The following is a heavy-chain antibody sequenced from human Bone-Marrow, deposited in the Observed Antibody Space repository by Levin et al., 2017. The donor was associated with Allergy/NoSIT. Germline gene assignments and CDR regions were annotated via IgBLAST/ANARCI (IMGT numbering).Heavy chain of an antibody. V-gene: IGHV6-1*01. CDR3: ARDVESGMWFDL. D-gene: IGHD3-10*01. CDR1: GDSVSNNMAA. J-gene: IGHJ5*02. Sequence: SQTLSLTCAISGDSVSNNMAAWNWIRQSPSRGLEWLGRTFFRSKWYYDYPLSLKSRITINADTSKNQFSLQVNSVTHEDTAIYYCARDVESGMWFDLWGQGTLVTVSS. CDR2: TFFRSKWYY.